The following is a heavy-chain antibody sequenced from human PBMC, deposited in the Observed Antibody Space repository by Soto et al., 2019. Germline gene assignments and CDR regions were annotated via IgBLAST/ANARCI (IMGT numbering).Heavy chain of an antibody. CDR2: INHSGST. D-gene: IGHD3-3*01. CDR1: GGSFSGYY. CDR3: ARGGSPLIFGVVTYFDY. Sequence: SETLSLTCAVYGGSFSGYYWSWIRQPPGKGLEWIGEINHSGSTNYNPSLKSRVTISVDTSKNQFSLKLSSVTAADTAVYYCARGGSPLIFGVVTYFDYWGQGTLVTVSS. V-gene: IGHV4-34*01. J-gene: IGHJ4*02.